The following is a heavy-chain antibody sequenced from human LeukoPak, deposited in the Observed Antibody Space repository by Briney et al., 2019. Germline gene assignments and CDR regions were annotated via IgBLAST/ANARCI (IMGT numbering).Heavy chain of an antibody. Sequence: PGGSLRLSCAASGFTFSNAWMSWVRQAPGKGLEWVGRIKSKTDGGTTDYAAPVKGKFTISRDDSKNTLYLQMNSLKTEDTAVYYCTSDPPYSSSSCPYYFDYWGQGTLVTVSS. CDR3: TSDPPYSSSSCPYYFDY. D-gene: IGHD6-6*01. CDR1: GFTFSNAW. CDR2: IKSKTDGGTT. J-gene: IGHJ4*02. V-gene: IGHV3-15*01.